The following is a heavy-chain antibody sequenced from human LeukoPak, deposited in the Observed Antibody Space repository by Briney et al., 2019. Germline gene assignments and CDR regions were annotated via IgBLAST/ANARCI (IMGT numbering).Heavy chain of an antibody. CDR1: GFTFSSYW. D-gene: IGHD6-13*01. V-gene: IGHV3-23*01. CDR2: ISGSGGRT. J-gene: IGHJ4*02. Sequence: GGSLLLSCAASGFTFSSYWMRWVRQAPGKGLELVSAISGSGGRTYYADSVKGRFTIARDNSKNTLYLQMSSVRAEDTAVYYCAKDRRPNSYSSMWLDYWGQGTLVTVSS. CDR3: AKDRRPNSYSSMWLDY.